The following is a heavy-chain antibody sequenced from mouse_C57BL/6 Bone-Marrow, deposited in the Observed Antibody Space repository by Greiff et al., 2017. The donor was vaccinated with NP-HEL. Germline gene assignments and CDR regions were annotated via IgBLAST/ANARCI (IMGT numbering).Heavy chain of an antibody. Sequence: EVKLQESGPGMVKPSQSLSLTCTVTGYSITSGYDWHWIRHFPGNKLEWMGYISYSGSTNYNPSLKSRISITHDTSKNHFFLKLNSVTTEDTATYYCARDGPPYFDYWGQGTTLTVSS. CDR3: ARDGPPYFDY. CDR2: ISYSGST. CDR1: GYSITSGYD. V-gene: IGHV3-1*01. J-gene: IGHJ2*01.